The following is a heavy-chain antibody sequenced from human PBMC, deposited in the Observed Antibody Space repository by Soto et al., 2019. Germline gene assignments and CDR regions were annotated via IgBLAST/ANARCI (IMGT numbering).Heavy chain of an antibody. CDR2: IYSGGST. V-gene: IGHV3-53*01. CDR3: ARDPQSRYDFWSGYYPYGMYV. CDR1: GFTFSDYY. Sequence: GGSLRLSCAASGFTFSDYYMFWMRQAPGKGLEWVSVIYSGGSTYYADSVKGRFTISRDNSKNTLYLQMNSLRAEDTAVYYCARDPQSRYDFWSGYYPYGMYVWGQGTTVTVSS. J-gene: IGHJ6*02. D-gene: IGHD3-3*01.